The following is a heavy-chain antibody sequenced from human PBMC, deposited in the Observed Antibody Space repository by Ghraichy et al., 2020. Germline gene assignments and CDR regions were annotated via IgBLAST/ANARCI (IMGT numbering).Heavy chain of an antibody. Sequence: SETLSLTCAVYGGSFSGYSWTWIRQPPGKGPECIGEIDHSGSTNHNPSLRSRVTISIDTSKNQFSLKLSYVTAADTAVYYCSRATIRDGMDVWGQGTTVTVS. V-gene: IGHV4-34*01. J-gene: IGHJ6*02. CDR1: GGSFSGYS. D-gene: IGHD5-12*01. CDR3: SRATIRDGMDV. CDR2: IDHSGST.